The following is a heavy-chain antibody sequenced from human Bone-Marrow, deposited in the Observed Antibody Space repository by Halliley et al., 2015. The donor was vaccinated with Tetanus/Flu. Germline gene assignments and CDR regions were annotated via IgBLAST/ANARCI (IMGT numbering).Heavy chain of an antibody. CDR1: GFTLSSYA. D-gene: IGHD4-17*01. CDR2: IWYDGINK. V-gene: IGHV3-33*01. J-gene: IGHJ4*02. CDR3: ARERRVGDYGAGLEQ. Sequence: SLRLSCAASGFTLSSYAMHWVRQAPGKGLEWVSVIWYDGINKYYADAVKGRFTISRDESRNTMHLQMNSLRAEDTALYYCARERRVGDYGAGLEQWGQGTLVTVSS.